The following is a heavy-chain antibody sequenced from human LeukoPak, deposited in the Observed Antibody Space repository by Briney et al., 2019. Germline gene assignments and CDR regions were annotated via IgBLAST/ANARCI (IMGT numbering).Heavy chain of an antibody. CDR1: GFTFSDYY. D-gene: IGHD4-23*01. V-gene: IGHV3-11*04. Sequence: GGSLRPSCAASGFTFSDYYMTWIRQAPGKGLEWVSYISSSGTTINYADTVKGRFTMSRDNAKKSLYLQMNSLRAEDTAVYYCARDPDYGGHRNDYRGQGTLVTVSS. CDR2: ISSSGTTI. J-gene: IGHJ4*02. CDR3: ARDPDYGGHRNDY.